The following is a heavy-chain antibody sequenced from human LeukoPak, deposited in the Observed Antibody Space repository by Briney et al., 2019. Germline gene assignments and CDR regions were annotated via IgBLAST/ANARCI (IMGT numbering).Heavy chain of an antibody. V-gene: IGHV4-61*05. Sequence: SETLSLTCTVSGGSISSSSYYWGWIRQPPGKGLEWIGYIYYSGSTNYNPSLKSRVTISVDTSKNQFSLKLSSVTAADTAVYYCARGASGSPPMDVWGKGITVTVSS. D-gene: IGHD4/OR15-4a*01. CDR2: IYYSGST. CDR1: GGSISSSSYY. J-gene: IGHJ6*03. CDR3: ARGASGSPPMDV.